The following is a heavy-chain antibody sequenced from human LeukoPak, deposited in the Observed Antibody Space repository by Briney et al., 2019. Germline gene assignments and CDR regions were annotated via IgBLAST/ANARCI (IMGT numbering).Heavy chain of an antibody. CDR3: TSDYDFWSGYYFDY. CDR2: IRSKAYGGTT. Sequence: GRPLRLSCTASGFTFGDYAMSWVRQAPGKGLEWVGFIRSKAYGGTTEYAASVKGRFTISRDDSKSIAYLQMNSLKTEDTAVYYCTSDYDFWSGYYFDYWGQGTLVTVSS. V-gene: IGHV3-49*04. CDR1: GFTFGDYA. D-gene: IGHD3-3*01. J-gene: IGHJ4*02.